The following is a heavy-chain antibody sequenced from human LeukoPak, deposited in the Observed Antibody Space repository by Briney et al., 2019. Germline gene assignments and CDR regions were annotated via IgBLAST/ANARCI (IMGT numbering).Heavy chain of an antibody. Sequence: SETLSLTCTVSSGSITTYHWSWVRQPPGKRLEWIGHINYSGSTNYNPSLRSRVTISVDTSKNQFSLKLSSVTAADTAVYYCAALSASHWNFDYWGQGRLATVSS. V-gene: IGHV4-59*08. CDR3: AALSASHWNFDY. CDR1: SGSITTYH. J-gene: IGHJ4*02. CDR2: INYSGST. D-gene: IGHD1-26*01.